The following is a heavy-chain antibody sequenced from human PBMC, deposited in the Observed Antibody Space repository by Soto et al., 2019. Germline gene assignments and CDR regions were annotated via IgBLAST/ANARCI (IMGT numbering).Heavy chain of an antibody. CDR3: ARVRQITIFGVVIGGMDV. Sequence: ASVTVSCKASGGTFSSYAISWVRQAPGQGLEWMGGIIPIFGTANYAQKFQGRVTITADESTSTAYMELSSLRSEDTAVYYCARVRQITIFGVVIGGMDVWGQGTTVTVSS. J-gene: IGHJ6*02. CDR2: IIPIFGTA. V-gene: IGHV1-69*13. D-gene: IGHD3-3*01. CDR1: GGTFSSYA.